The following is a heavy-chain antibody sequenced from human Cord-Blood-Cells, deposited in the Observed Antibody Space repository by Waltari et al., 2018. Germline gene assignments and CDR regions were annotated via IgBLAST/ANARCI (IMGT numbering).Heavy chain of an antibody. CDR3: ARVLWFGELVNFDY. Sequence: QVQLVQSGAEVKKPGASVKVSCKASGYTLTGYYMHWVRPAPGQGLEWMGWINPNSGGTNYAQKFQGRVTMTRDTSISTAYMELSRLRSDDTAVYYCARVLWFGELVNFDYWGQGTLVTVSS. J-gene: IGHJ4*02. CDR1: GYTLTGYY. D-gene: IGHD3-10*01. CDR2: INPNSGGT. V-gene: IGHV1-2*02.